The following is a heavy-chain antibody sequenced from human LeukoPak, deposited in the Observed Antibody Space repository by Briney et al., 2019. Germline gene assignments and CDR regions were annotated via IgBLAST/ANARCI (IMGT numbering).Heavy chain of an antibody. CDR2: ISSSGSTI. CDR1: GFTFSDYY. Sequence: AGGSLRLSCAASGFTFSDYYMSWIRQAPGKGLEWVSYISSSGSTIYYADSVKGRFTISRDNAKNSLYLQMNSLRAEDTAVYYCARCRMMQYDSSGYYLDYWGQGTLVTVSS. CDR3: ARCRMMQYDSSGYYLDY. V-gene: IGHV3-11*01. J-gene: IGHJ4*02. D-gene: IGHD3-22*01.